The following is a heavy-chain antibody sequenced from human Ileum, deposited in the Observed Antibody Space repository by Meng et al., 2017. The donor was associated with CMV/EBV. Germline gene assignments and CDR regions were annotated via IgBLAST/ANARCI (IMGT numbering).Heavy chain of an antibody. V-gene: IGHV1-69*02. J-gene: IGHJ4*02. CDR2: IIPILGIA. CDR1: GGTFSSYT. Sequence: SVKVSCKASGGTFSSYTISWVRQAPGQGLEWMGRIIPILGIANYAQKFQGRVTITADKSTSTAYMELSSLRSEDTAVYYCASSVVVRGDFDYWGQGTLVTVSS. CDR3: ASSVVVRGDFDY. D-gene: IGHD2-21*01.